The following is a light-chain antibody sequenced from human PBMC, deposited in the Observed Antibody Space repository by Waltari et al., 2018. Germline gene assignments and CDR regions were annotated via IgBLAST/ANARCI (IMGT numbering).Light chain of an antibody. V-gene: IGLV2-14*03. CDR2: DVS. J-gene: IGLJ3*02. CDR1: GSDIGAYDF. Sequence: QSALTQPASVSGSLGQSITISCTGSGSDIGAYDFVSWYQQYPGKPPNLIIYDVSTRPSEVSNRFSGSKSGNTASLAISGLQAEDEADYYCISYTNTYTLGLFGGGTKLTVL. CDR3: ISYTNTYTLGL.